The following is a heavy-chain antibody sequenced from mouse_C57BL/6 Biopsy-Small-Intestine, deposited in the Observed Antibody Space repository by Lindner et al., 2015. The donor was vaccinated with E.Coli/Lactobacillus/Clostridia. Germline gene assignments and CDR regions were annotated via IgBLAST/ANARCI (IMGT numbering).Heavy chain of an antibody. CDR2: INPNNGGT. V-gene: IGHV1-22*01. CDR3: ARVGYDVDY. D-gene: IGHD2-2*01. CDR1: GYTFTDYN. J-gene: IGHJ2*01. Sequence: VQLQESGPELVKPGASVKMSCKASGYTFTDYNMHWVKQSHGKSLEWIGYINPNNGGTSYNQKFKGKATLTVSKSSSTAYMELRSLISEDSAVYYCARVGYDVDYWGQGTTLTVSS.